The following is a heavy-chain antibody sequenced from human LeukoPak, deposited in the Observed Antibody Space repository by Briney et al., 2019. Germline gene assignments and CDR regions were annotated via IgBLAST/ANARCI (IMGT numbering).Heavy chain of an antibody. V-gene: IGHV1-2*02. D-gene: IGHD2-2*01. Sequence: ASVKVSCKASGYTFTGYYMHWVRQAPGQGLEWMGWINPNSGGTNYAQKFQGRVTMTRDTSISTAHMELSRLRSDDTAVYYCAREWVPAAILTTNNNWFDPWGQGTLVTVSS. CDR2: INPNSGGT. CDR3: AREWVPAAILTTNNNWFDP. CDR1: GYTFTGYY. J-gene: IGHJ5*02.